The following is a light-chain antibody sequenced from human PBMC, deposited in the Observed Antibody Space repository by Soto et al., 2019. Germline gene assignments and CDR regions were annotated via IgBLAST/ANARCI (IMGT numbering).Light chain of an antibody. CDR1: QSVSSN. V-gene: IGKV3-15*01. J-gene: IGKJ2*01. CDR2: GAS. CDR3: QQFNNWSPFT. Sequence: EIVMTQSPATLSVSPGERATLSCRASQSVSSNLAWYQQKPGQAPRLLIYGASTRATGIPARFSGSGSGTEFTLTISCVQSEDCAVDYCQQFNNWSPFTLGQGTKLQNK.